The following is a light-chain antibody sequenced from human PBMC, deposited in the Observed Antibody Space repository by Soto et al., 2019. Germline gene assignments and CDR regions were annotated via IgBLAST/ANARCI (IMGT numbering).Light chain of an antibody. CDR2: AAS. CDR1: QGISNF. V-gene: IGKV1-27*01. CDR3: QKYNSAPWT. J-gene: IGKJ1*01. Sequence: DIQMTQSPSSLSASVGDRVTITCRASQGISNFLDWHQQKPGKVPQLLIYAASTLQSGVPSRFSGSGSGTDFPLTITSLQPEDVATYYCQKYNSAPWTFGQGTKVEIK.